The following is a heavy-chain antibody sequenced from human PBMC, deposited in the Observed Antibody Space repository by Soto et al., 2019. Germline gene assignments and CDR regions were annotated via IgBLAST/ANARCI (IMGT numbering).Heavy chain of an antibody. CDR1: GFTFSSYA. Sequence: GGSLRLSCAASGFTFSSYAMSWVRQAPGKGLEWVSAISGSGGSTYYADSVKSRLTITKDTSKNQVVLTMTNMDPVDTATYYCARESYYSGGSCYSGFDYWGQGALVTVSS. V-gene: IGHV3-23*01. J-gene: IGHJ4*02. CDR3: ARESYYSGGSCYSGFDY. CDR2: ISGSGGST. D-gene: IGHD2-15*01.